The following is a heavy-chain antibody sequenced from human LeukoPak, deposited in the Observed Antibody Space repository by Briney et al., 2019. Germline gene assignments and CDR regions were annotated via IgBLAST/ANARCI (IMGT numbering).Heavy chain of an antibody. D-gene: IGHD5-18*01. J-gene: IGHJ4*02. V-gene: IGHV4-39*07. CDR2: INHSGST. CDR1: GGSISSSSYY. Sequence: PSETLSLTCTVSGGSISSSSYYWGWIRQPPGKGLEWIGEINHSGSTNYNPSLKSRVTISVDTSKNQFSLKLSSVTAADTAVYYCARGLRGYSYGLDYYFDYWGQGTLVTVSS. CDR3: ARGLRGYSYGLDYYFDY.